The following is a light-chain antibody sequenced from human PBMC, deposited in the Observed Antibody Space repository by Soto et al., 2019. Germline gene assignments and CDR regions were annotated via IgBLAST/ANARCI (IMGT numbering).Light chain of an antibody. V-gene: IGKV3-15*01. J-gene: IGKJ4*01. CDR3: QQNNKWPPVT. Sequence: EVVMTQSPATVSVFPGEGVTLSCRASQTISTDLAWYQQKPGQAPRLLIYGASTRATGVPDRFSGGGSGTKFTLTISSLQSEDFAFYYCQQNNKWPPVTFGGGTKVEIK. CDR2: GAS. CDR1: QTISTD.